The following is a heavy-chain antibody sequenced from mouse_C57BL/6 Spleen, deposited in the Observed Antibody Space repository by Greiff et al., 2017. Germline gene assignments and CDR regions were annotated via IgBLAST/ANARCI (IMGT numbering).Heavy chain of an antibody. V-gene: IGHV1-15*01. CDR1: GYTFTDYE. CDR3: TRDYYGSSYAY. D-gene: IGHD1-1*01. CDR2: LDPETGGT. Sequence: VKLMESGAELVRPGASVTLSCKASGYTFTDYEMHWVKQTPVHGLEWIGALDPETGGTAYNQKFKGKAILTADKSSSTAYMELRSLTSEDSAVYYCTRDYYGSSYAYWGQGTLVTVSA. J-gene: IGHJ3*01.